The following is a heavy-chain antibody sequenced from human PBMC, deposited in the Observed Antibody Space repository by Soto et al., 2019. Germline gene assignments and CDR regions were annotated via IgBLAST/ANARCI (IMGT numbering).Heavy chain of an antibody. D-gene: IGHD6-13*01. Sequence: LSLTCAVSGGSISSSNWWSWVRQPPGKGLEWIGEIYHSGSTNYNPSLKSRVTISVDTFKNQFSLKLSSVTAADTAVYYCARVHRPGIAAAGPVDYWGQGTLVTVSS. J-gene: IGHJ4*02. V-gene: IGHV4-4*02. CDR1: GGSISSSNW. CDR2: IYHSGST. CDR3: ARVHRPGIAAAGPVDY.